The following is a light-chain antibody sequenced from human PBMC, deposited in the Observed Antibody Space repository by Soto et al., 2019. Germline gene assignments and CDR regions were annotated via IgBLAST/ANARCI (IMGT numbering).Light chain of an antibody. CDR3: QQYGSSGT. CDR1: QGIRND. V-gene: IGKV1-6*01. Sequence: AIQMTQSPSSLSASVGDRVTITCRASQGIRNDLGWYQQKPGKAPKLLIYAASTLQSGVPSRFRGSGSGTDFTLTISRLEPEDFAVYYCQQYGSSGTFGQGTKVDIK. J-gene: IGKJ1*01. CDR2: AAS.